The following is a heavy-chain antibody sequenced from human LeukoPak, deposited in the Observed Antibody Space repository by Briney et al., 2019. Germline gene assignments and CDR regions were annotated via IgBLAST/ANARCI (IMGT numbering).Heavy chain of an antibody. J-gene: IGHJ3*02. D-gene: IGHD4-23*01. V-gene: IGHV4-34*01. CDR3: ATLTGGDDAFDI. CDR1: GGSFSGYY. Sequence: SETLSLTCAVYGGSFSGYYRSWIRQPPGKGLEWIGEINHSGSTNYNPSLKSRVTISVDTSKNQFSLKLSSVTAADTAVYYCATLTGGDDAFDIWGQGTMVTVSS. CDR2: INHSGST.